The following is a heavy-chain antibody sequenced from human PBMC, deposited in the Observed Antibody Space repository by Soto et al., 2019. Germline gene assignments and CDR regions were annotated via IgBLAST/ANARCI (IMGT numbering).Heavy chain of an antibody. CDR3: AKDLDYYYMDV. J-gene: IGHJ6*03. CDR1: GFTFSSYA. Sequence: GGSLRLSCAASGFTFSSYAMHWVRQAPGKGLEWVAVISYDGSNKYYADSVKGRFTISRDNSKNTLYLQMNSLRAEDTAVYYCAKDLDYYYMDVWGKGTKVTVSS. CDR2: ISYDGSNK. D-gene: IGHD3-16*01. V-gene: IGHV3-30*04.